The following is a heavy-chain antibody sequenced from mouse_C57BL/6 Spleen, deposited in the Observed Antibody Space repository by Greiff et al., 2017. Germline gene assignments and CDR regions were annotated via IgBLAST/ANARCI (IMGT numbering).Heavy chain of an antibody. J-gene: IGHJ4*01. CDR2: IYPGSGST. V-gene: IGHV1-55*01. D-gene: IGHD2-5*01. CDR1: GYTFTSYW. CDR3: ARSRDSNYAYAMDY. Sequence: QVQLQQPGAELVKPGASVKMSCKASGYTFTSYWITWVKQRPGQGLEWIGDIYPGSGSTNYNEKFKSKATLTVDPSSSTAYMQLSSLTSEDSAVYYCARSRDSNYAYAMDYWGQGTSVTVSA.